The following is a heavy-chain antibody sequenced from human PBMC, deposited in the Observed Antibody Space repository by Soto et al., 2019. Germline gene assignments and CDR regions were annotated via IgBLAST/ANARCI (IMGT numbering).Heavy chain of an antibody. J-gene: IGHJ6*03. Sequence: EVQLVESGGGLVQPGGSLRLSCAASGFTFSSYWMHWVRQAPGKGLVWVSRINSDGSSKSYADSVKGRFTISRDNAKNTLYLQMNSLRAEDTAVYYCARGTTTVTTFYYYYMDVWGKGTTVTVSS. V-gene: IGHV3-74*01. CDR3: ARGTTTVTTFYYYYMDV. D-gene: IGHD4-17*01. CDR1: GFTFSSYW. CDR2: INSDGSSK.